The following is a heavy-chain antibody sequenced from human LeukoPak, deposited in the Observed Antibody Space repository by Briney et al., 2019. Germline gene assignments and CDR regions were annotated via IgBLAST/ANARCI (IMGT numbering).Heavy chain of an antibody. D-gene: IGHD6-13*01. CDR2: ISSSSSYI. J-gene: IGHJ4*02. CDR1: GFTFSSYS. V-gene: IGHV3-21*01. Sequence: GGSLRLSCAASGFTFSSYSMNWVRQAPGKGLEWVSSISSSSSYIYYADSVKGRLTISRDNAKNSLYLRMNSLRAEDTAVYYCARNEYSSSWYVSDFDYWGQGTLVTVSS. CDR3: ARNEYSSSWYVSDFDY.